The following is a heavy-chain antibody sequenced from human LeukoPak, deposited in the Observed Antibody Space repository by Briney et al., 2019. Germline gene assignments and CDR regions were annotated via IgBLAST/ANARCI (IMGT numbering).Heavy chain of an antibody. V-gene: IGHV4-39*01. CDR3: ARPGYTYGYSPSRDPDYFDY. CDR2: IYYSGST. Sequence: KPSETLSLTCTVSGGSISSSSYYWGWIRQPPGKGLEWIGSIYYSGSTYYNPSLKSRVTISVDTSKNQFSLKLSSVTAADTAVYYCARPGYTYGYSPSRDPDYFDYWGQGTLVTVSS. D-gene: IGHD5-18*01. CDR1: GGSISSSSYY. J-gene: IGHJ4*02.